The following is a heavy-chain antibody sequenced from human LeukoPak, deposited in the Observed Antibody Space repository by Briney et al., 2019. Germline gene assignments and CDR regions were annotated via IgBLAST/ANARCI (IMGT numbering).Heavy chain of an antibody. J-gene: IGHJ4*02. CDR2: IYYSGST. CDR1: GGSISSYY. D-gene: IGHD3-9*01. Sequence: SETPSLTCTVSGGSISSYYLTWLRQPPGKGLEWIGYIYYSGSTKYNPSLKSRVTISVDTSKNQFSLKLSSVTAADTAVYYCARYDDMLTAFDYWGQGTLLTVSS. V-gene: IGHV4-59*01. CDR3: ARYDDMLTAFDY.